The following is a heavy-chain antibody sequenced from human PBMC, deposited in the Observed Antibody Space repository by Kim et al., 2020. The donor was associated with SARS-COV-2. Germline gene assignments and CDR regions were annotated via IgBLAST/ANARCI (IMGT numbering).Heavy chain of an antibody. V-gene: IGHV3-23*01. Sequence: PDPVKGRFTISRDNSKNTLYLQMNSLRAEDTAVYYCAKDKIAVAGFFDYWGQGTLVTVSS. D-gene: IGHD6-19*01. J-gene: IGHJ4*02. CDR3: AKDKIAVAGFFDY.